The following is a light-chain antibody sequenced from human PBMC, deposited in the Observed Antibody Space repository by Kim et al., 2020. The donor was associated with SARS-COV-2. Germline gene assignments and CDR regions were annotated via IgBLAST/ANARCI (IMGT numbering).Light chain of an antibody. J-gene: IGLJ2*01. Sequence: HSVTIACPATSSDVVVYTYVPSSLQHPCKAPIHMIYEVIRRPSGVPDRFSGSKSGTTASLTVSGLQAEDEAAYYCSSYAGSNNLVFGGGTQLTVL. CDR2: EVI. CDR1: SSDVVVYTY. CDR3: SSYAGSNNLV. V-gene: IGLV2-8*01.